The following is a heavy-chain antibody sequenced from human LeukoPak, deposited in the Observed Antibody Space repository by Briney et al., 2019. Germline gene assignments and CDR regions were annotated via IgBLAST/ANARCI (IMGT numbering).Heavy chain of an antibody. CDR3: ARGDGYNYFDY. V-gene: IGHV3-23*01. Sequence: PGGSLRLSCAASGFTFSSYAMSWVRQAPGKGLEWVSGVSGSGGYTYYADSVKDRFTVSRDNSKNTLYLQMNSLRAEDTAVYYCARGDGYNYFDYWGQGTLVTVSS. CDR1: GFTFSSYA. CDR2: VSGSGGYT. J-gene: IGHJ4*02. D-gene: IGHD5-24*01.